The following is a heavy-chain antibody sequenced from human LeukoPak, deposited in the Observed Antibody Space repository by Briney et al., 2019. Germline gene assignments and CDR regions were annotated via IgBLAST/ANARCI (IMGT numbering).Heavy chain of an antibody. Sequence: GGSLRLSCAASGFTFRDAAMTWVRQAPGKGLEWVSLISYNGANSYSADSVKGRFTISRDNSRSTLSLQMNNLRVEDRAIYCCAKDIQLSTWGLGTMVTVSS. CDR2: ISYNGANS. CDR1: GFTFRDAA. J-gene: IGHJ3*01. CDR3: AKDIQLST. V-gene: IGHV3-23*01. D-gene: IGHD5-24*01.